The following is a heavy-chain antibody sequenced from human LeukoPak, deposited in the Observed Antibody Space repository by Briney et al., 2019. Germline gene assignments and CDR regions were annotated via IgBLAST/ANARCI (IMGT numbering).Heavy chain of an antibody. CDR2: INPSGGST. V-gene: IGHV1-46*01. CDR3: ARDSSSSYAFDI. Sequence: ASVKVSCKASGYTFTGYYMHWVRQAPGQGLEWMGIINPSGGSTSYAQKFQGRVTMTRDMSTSTVYMELSSLRSEDTAVYYCARDSSSSYAFDIWGQGTMVTVSS. CDR1: GYTFTGYY. J-gene: IGHJ3*02. D-gene: IGHD6-6*01.